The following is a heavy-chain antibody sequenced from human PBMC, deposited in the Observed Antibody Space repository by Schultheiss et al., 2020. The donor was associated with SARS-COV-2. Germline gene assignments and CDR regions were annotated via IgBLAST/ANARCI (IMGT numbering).Heavy chain of an antibody. Sequence: GGSLRLSCAASGFTFSSYDMHWVRQATGKGLEWVSAISGSGGSTYYADSVKGRFTISRDNAKNSLYLQMNSLRAEDTAVYYCAKDGIVVVPAAIQDYYYYIDVWGKGTTVTVSS. CDR2: ISGSGGST. J-gene: IGHJ6*03. D-gene: IGHD2-2*02. V-gene: IGHV3-21*01. CDR1: GFTFSSYD. CDR3: AKDGIVVVPAAIQDYYYYIDV.